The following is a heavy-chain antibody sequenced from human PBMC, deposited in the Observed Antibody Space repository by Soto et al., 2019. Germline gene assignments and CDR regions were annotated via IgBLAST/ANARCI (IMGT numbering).Heavy chain of an antibody. D-gene: IGHD3-22*01. CDR1: GGTFSSFT. CDR3: ARITYYYDSSGYLARAFDI. CDR2: IIPIYGTA. V-gene: IGHV1-69*06. Sequence: SVKVSCKASGGTFSSFTISWVRQAPGQGLEWMGGIIPIYGTANYAQKFQGRVTITADKSTSTAYMELSSLRSEDTAVYYCARITYYYDSSGYLARAFDIWGQGTMVTVSS. J-gene: IGHJ3*02.